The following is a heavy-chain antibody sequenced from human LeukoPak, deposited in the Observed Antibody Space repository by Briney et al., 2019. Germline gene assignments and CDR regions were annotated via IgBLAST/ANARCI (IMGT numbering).Heavy chain of an antibody. D-gene: IGHD3-10*01. CDR3: ARDFLMVRGVILPDAFDI. CDR2: IYYSGST. Sequence: SETLSLTCTVSGGSISSCYWSWIRQPPGKGLEWIGYIYYSGSTNYNPSLKSRVTISVDTSKNQFSLKLSSVTAADTAVYYCARDFLMVRGVILPDAFDIWGQGTMVTVSS. J-gene: IGHJ3*02. CDR1: GGSISSCY. V-gene: IGHV4-59*01.